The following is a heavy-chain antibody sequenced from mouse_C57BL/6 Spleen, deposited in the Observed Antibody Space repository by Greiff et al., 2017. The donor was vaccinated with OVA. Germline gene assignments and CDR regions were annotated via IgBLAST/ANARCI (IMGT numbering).Heavy chain of an antibody. CDR3: THGSGAMDY. CDR1: GFTFSNYW. Sequence: EVKLMESGGGLVQPGGSMKLSCVASGFTFSNYWMNWVRQSPEKGLEWVAQIRLKSDNYATHYAESVKGRFTISRDDSKSSVYLQMNNLRAEDTGIYYCTHGSGAMDYWGQGTSVTVSS. D-gene: IGHD1-1*01. CDR2: IRLKSDNYAT. V-gene: IGHV6-3*01. J-gene: IGHJ4*01.